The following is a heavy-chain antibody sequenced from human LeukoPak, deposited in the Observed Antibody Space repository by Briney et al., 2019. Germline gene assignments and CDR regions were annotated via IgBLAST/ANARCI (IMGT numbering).Heavy chain of an antibody. CDR3: ASMSYCSGGSCYRGAFDI. CDR2: ISGSGDDT. Sequence: KPGGSLRLSCAASGFTFTDSYMTWVRQAPGKGLEWLSYISGSGDDTNYADSVRGRFTISRDNAKNSLYLQMNSLRAEDTAVYYCASMSYCSGGSCYRGAFDIWGQGTTVTISS. CDR1: GFTFTDSY. D-gene: IGHD2-15*01. J-gene: IGHJ3*02. V-gene: IGHV3-11*06.